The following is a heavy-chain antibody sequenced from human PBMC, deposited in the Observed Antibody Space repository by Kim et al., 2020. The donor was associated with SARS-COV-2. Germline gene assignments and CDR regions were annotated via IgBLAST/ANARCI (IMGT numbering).Heavy chain of an antibody. V-gene: IGHV1-18*01. CDR1: GYTFTSYG. Sequence: ASVKVSCKASGYTFTSYGISWVRLAPGQGLEWMGWISAYNGNTNYAQKLQGRVTMTTDTSTSTAYMELRSLRSDDTAVYYCARDRTMVRGVIGGPPRSVGCFDPWGQGTLVTVSS. D-gene: IGHD3-10*01. CDR3: ARDRTMVRGVIGGPPRSVGCFDP. J-gene: IGHJ5*02. CDR2: ISAYNGNT.